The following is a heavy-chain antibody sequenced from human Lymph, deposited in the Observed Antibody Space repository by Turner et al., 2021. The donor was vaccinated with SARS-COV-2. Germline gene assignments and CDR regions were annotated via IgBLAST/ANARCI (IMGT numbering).Heavy chain of an antibody. CDR2: ISYDGSNK. Sequence: QVQLVGSGGGVVQPGRSLRLSCAASGFTFSSYVMHWVRQAPGKGLEWVAVISYDGSNKYYADSVKGRFTISRDYSKNTLYLQMNSLRAEDTAIYYCARGVPEFDSWGQGTLVTVSS. V-gene: IGHV3-30*04. J-gene: IGHJ5*01. CDR3: ARGVPEFDS. CDR1: GFTFSSYV. D-gene: IGHD2-2*01.